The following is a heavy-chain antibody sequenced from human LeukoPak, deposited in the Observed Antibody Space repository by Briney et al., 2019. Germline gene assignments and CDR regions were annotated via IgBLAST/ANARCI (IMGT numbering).Heavy chain of an antibody. J-gene: IGHJ4*02. V-gene: IGHV3-48*01. Sequence: GGSLRLSCAASGFTFSSYSMNWVRQAPGKGLQWVSYISSTGSAIYYADSVKGRFTISRDNAKNSLYLQMNSLRAEDTAVYYCASELGNFDYWGQGTLVTVSS. D-gene: IGHD7-27*01. CDR2: ISSTGSAI. CDR1: GFTFSSYS. CDR3: ASELGNFDY.